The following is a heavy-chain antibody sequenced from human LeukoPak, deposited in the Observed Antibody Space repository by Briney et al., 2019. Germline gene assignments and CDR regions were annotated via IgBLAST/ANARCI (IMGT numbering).Heavy chain of an antibody. Sequence: SQTLSLTCAVSGGSISSGGYYWSWIRQPRGKGLEWIGYIYYSGSTNYNPSLKSRVTISIDTSKNQFSLNLSSVTAADTAVYYCARGASGYSYVWGQGTLVTVSS. D-gene: IGHD5-18*01. V-gene: IGHV4-61*08. CDR3: ARGASGYSYV. CDR2: IYYSGST. CDR1: GGSISSGGYY. J-gene: IGHJ4*02.